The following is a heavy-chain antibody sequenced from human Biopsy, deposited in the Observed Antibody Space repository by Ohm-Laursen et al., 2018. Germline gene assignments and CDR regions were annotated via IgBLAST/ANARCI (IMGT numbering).Heavy chain of an antibody. Sequence: TLSLTCTVSGGSISSDYWSWIRQSPGKGLEWIGYISNRGSTNYNPSLRGRVTISVATSKNQFSLKLSSVTAADPAVFFCARLYRLDDYWNDDPPDAFDVWGQGTMVTVSS. J-gene: IGHJ3*01. CDR3: ARLYRLDDYWNDDPPDAFDV. CDR1: GGSISSDY. CDR2: ISNRGST. D-gene: IGHD3-3*01. V-gene: IGHV4-59*01.